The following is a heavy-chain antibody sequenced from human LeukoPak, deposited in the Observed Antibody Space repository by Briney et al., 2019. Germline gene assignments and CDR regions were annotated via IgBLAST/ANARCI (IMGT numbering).Heavy chain of an antibody. D-gene: IGHD3-22*01. V-gene: IGHV1-3*01. Sequence: ASVKVSCKASGYTFTSYAMHWVRQAPGQRLEWMGWINAGNGNTKYSQKFQGRVTITRDTSASTAYMELSSLRSEDTAVYYCARDHYYDSSGYPSADAFDIWGQGTMVTVSS. J-gene: IGHJ3*02. CDR2: INAGNGNT. CDR1: GYTFTSYA. CDR3: ARDHYYDSSGYPSADAFDI.